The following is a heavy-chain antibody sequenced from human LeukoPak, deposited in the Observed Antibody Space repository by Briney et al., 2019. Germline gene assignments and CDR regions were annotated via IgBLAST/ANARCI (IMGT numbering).Heavy chain of an antibody. CDR1: GGSFSGYY. V-gene: IGHV4-34*01. Sequence: PSVTLSLTCAVYGGSFSGYYWSWIRQPPGKGLEWIGEINHSGVINDNPSLKSRVTLSVDTSKNQFSLKLTSVTDADTAVYYCARRAGLHSLDNWGQGTLVTVSS. J-gene: IGHJ4*02. CDR3: ARRAGLHSLDN. D-gene: IGHD6-13*01. CDR2: INHSGVI.